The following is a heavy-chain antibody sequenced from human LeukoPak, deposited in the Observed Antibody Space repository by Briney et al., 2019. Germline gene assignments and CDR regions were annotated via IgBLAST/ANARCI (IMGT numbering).Heavy chain of an antibody. J-gene: IGHJ5*02. CDR2: IYIFSGST. Sequence: SQTLSLTATVSGGPISCGRYYWTWIRQPAGKGLEWIGRIYIFSGSTNYNRSLNMPVAISVDTSKNQLSLKLTSVTAVYTAACYCARVHGSCSGRSCPSANWFDPWGQGTLVTVPS. CDR3: ARVHGSCSGRSCPSANWFDP. V-gene: IGHV4-61*02. D-gene: IGHD2-15*01. CDR1: GGPISCGRYY.